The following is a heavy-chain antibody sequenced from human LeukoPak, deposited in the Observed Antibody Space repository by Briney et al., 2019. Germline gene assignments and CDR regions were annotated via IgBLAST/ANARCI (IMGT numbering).Heavy chain of an antibody. J-gene: IGHJ4*02. CDR3: TRDAVSPD. V-gene: IGHV3-49*04. Sequence: GGSLRLSCTASGFTFGDYAMSWVRQAPGKGLEWVGFIRSKAYGGTTEYAASVKGRFTISRDDSESIAYLQMNSLKTEDTAVYYCTRDAVSPDWGQGTLVTVSS. CDR2: IRSKAYGGTT. CDR1: GFTFGDYA. D-gene: IGHD3-16*02.